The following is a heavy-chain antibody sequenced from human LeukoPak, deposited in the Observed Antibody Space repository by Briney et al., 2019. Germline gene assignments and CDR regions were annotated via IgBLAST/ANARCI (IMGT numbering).Heavy chain of an antibody. D-gene: IGHD5-18*01. CDR1: GGSISSYY. J-gene: IGHJ4*02. V-gene: IGHV4-59*08. Sequence: SETLSLTCTVSGGSISSYYWSWIRQPPGKGLEWIGYIHHSGSTNYSPSLKSRVTISVDTSKNRFSLRLSSLTAADTAVYYCARHKVRRIQLWLDPSFDYWGQGTLVTVSS. CDR2: IHHSGST. CDR3: ARHKVRRIQLWLDPSFDY.